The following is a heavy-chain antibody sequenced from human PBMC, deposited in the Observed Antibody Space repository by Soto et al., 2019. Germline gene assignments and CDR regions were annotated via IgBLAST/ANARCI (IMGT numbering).Heavy chain of an antibody. V-gene: IGHV3-74*01. CDR2: INSDGSHT. Sequence: EVQLVESGGGLVQPGGSLRLSCAASGLSFNIYWMHWVRQVPGKGLVWLARINSDGSHTIYVDSVKGRFTISRDNAKNKVFLQMDSRRDEDTGVYYCAGGMAGLDVWGQGTTVTVSS. CDR3: AGGMAGLDV. J-gene: IGHJ6*02. CDR1: GLSFNIYW.